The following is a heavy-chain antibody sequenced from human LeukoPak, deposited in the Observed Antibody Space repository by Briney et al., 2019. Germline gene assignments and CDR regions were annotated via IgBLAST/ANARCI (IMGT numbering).Heavy chain of an antibody. CDR2: ISYDGSNK. J-gene: IGHJ4*02. Sequence: GGSLRLSCAAPGVTFSGYSVNWVRQAPGKGLEWVAVISYDGSNKYYADSVKGRFTISRDNSKNTLYLQMNSLRAEDTAVYYCARGSGSYYHFDYWGQGTLVTVSS. V-gene: IGHV3-30*03. D-gene: IGHD1-26*01. CDR3: ARGSGSYYHFDY. CDR1: GVTFSGYS.